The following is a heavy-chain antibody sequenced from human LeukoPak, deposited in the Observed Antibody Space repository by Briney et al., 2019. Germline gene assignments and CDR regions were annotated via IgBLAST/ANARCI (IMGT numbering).Heavy chain of an antibody. CDR3: ARDHYYDSSGYYYVSYYMDV. CDR1: GFTFSSYS. Sequence: PGGSLRLSCAASGFTFSSYSMNWVRQAPGKGLEWVSSISSSSSYIYYADSVKGRFTISRDNAKNSLYLQMNSLRAEDTAVYYCARDHYYDSSGYYYVSYYMDVWGIGTTVTVSS. V-gene: IGHV3-21*01. D-gene: IGHD3-22*01. CDR2: ISSSSSYI. J-gene: IGHJ6*03.